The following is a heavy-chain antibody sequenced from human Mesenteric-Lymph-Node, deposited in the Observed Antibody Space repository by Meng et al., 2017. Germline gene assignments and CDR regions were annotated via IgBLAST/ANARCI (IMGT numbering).Heavy chain of an antibody. CDR1: GGPISIYY. Sequence: QVTLQGSGPGLVNPSETLSLPCTVSGGPISIYYWSWIRQPPGKGLEWIGYIYYSGSTNYNPSLKSRGTISVGTSKNQFSLNLSSVTAADTAVYYCARGGWSLDYWGQGTLVTVSS. D-gene: IGHD2-15*01. J-gene: IGHJ4*02. CDR2: IYYSGST. V-gene: IGHV4-59*08. CDR3: ARGGWSLDY.